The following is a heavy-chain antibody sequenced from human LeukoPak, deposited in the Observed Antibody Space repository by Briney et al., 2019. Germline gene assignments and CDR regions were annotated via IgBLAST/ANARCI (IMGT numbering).Heavy chain of an antibody. CDR2: ISSSSSYI. D-gene: IGHD1-26*01. CDR3: ARVEVGATATDAFDI. J-gene: IGHJ3*02. Sequence: GGSLRLSCAATGFTFSSYSMTWVREAPGKGLEWVSSISSSSSYIYYADSVKGRFTISRDNAKNSLYLQMNSLRAEDTAVYYCARVEVGATATDAFDIWGQGTMVTVSS. CDR1: GFTFSSYS. V-gene: IGHV3-21*01.